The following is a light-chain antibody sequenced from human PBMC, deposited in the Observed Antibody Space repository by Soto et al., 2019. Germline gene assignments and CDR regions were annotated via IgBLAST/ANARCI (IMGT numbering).Light chain of an antibody. Sequence: EIVLTQSPGTLSLSPGERATLSCRASQSVISTYLAWYQQKPGQAPRLLIYGASSRATGIPDRFSGSGSGTDFTLTISRLEPEHFAVYYCQQYRDSLGTFGQGTKVEIK. V-gene: IGKV3-20*01. CDR2: GAS. J-gene: IGKJ1*01. CDR1: QSVISTY. CDR3: QQYRDSLGT.